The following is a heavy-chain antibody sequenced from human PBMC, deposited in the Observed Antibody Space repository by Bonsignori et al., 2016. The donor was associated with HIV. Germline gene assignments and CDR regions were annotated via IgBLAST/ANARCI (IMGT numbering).Heavy chain of an antibody. Sequence: QVQLQESGPGLVKPSETLSLTCTVSGGSISSSFWSWIRQPPGKGLEWIGFIYSSGSTNYNPSLKSRITISVDTSKNHFSLKLSSVTAADTALYYCARGGGSGYYPFDYGAREPWSPSPQ. CDR3: ARGGGSGYYPFD. J-gene: IGHJ4*02. D-gene: IGHD3-22*01. V-gene: IGHV4-59*12. CDR1: GGSISSSF. CDR2: IYSSGST.